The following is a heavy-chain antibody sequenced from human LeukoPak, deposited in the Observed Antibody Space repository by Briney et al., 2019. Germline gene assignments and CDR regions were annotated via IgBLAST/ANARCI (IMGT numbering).Heavy chain of an antibody. CDR1: GVSISSYH. Sequence: SETLSLTCTVSGVSISSYHWSWIRQPAGKGLEWIGRVHASGTTNYNPSLKNRVTMSVDTSKNHLSLMLTSVTAADTAVYYCARADYDSSGVKGYYYYYYMDVWGKGTTVTVSS. CDR2: VHASGTT. CDR3: ARADYDSSGVKGYYYYYYMDV. V-gene: IGHV4-4*07. J-gene: IGHJ6*03. D-gene: IGHD3-22*01.